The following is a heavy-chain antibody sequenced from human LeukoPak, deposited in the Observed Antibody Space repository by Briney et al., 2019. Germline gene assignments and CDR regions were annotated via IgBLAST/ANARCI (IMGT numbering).Heavy chain of an antibody. CDR2: MNPNSGNT. CDR1: GYTFASYD. CDR3: ARMNYYDSSGYANLYGMDV. Sequence: ASVKVSCNASGYTFASYDINWVRQATGQGLEWMGWMNPNSGNTGYAQKFQGRVTMTRNTSISTAYMELSSLRSEDTAVYYCARMNYYDSSGYANLYGMDVWGQGTTVTVSS. D-gene: IGHD3-22*01. V-gene: IGHV1-8*01. J-gene: IGHJ6*02.